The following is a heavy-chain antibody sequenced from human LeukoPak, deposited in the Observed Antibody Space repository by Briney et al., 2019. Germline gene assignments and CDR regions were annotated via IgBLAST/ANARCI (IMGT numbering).Heavy chain of an antibody. Sequence: GGSLRLSCAASGFSLSDYWMGWVRQAPGKGLEWVANIKEYGTEEYYVDSVKGRFTISRDNAKNSLSLQMNSLRAEDTAMYYCATMRLDFWSGYYVRGYYLDYWGQGTLVTVSS. CDR2: IKEYGTEE. V-gene: IGHV3-7*01. CDR1: GFSLSDYW. D-gene: IGHD3-3*01. J-gene: IGHJ4*02. CDR3: ATMRLDFWSGYYVRGYYLDY.